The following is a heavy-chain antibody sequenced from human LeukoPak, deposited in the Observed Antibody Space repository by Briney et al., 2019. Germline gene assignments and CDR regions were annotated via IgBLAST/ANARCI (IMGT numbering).Heavy chain of an antibody. CDR2: IYYSGST. D-gene: IGHD6-19*01. CDR1: GCSISSYY. CDR3: ARGLIAVAGFYFDY. J-gene: IGHJ4*02. Sequence: SETLSLTCTVSGCSISSYYWSWIRQPPGKGLEWIGYIYYSGSTNYNPSLKSRVTISADTSKNQFSLKLSAVTAADTAVYYCARGLIAVAGFYFDYWGQGTLVTVSS. V-gene: IGHV4-59*01.